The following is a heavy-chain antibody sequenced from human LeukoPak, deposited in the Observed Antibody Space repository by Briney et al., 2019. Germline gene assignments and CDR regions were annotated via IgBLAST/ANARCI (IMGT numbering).Heavy chain of an antibody. J-gene: IGHJ4*02. CDR2: ISYDGSNK. Sequence: PGGSLRLSCAASGFTFSSYAMHWVRQAPGKGLEWVAVISYDGSNKYYADSVKGRFTISRDNSKNTLYLQMNSLRAEDTAVYYCARDMRASPYFDYWGQGTLVTVSS. D-gene: IGHD1-26*01. CDR1: GFTFSSYA. V-gene: IGHV3-30-3*01. CDR3: ARDMRASPYFDY.